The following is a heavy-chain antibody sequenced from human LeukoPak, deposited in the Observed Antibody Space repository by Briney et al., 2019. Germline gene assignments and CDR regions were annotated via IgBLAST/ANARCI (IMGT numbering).Heavy chain of an antibody. J-gene: IGHJ4*02. V-gene: IGHV4-59*01. CDR2: IYHSGST. Sequence: SETLSLTCTVSGGSINTYYWSWIRQPPGKGLEWIGYIYHSGSTNYNPSLKSRVTISVDTSKNQFSLKLSSVTAADTAVYYCARGPLQMATIGIDYWGQGTLVTVSS. CDR1: GGSINTYY. D-gene: IGHD5-24*01. CDR3: ARGPLQMATIGIDY.